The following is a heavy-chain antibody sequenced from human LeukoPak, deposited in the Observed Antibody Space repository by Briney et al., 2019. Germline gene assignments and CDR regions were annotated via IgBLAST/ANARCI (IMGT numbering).Heavy chain of an antibody. J-gene: IGHJ4*02. CDR1: GGSISSYY. CDR3: ARGARWTDY. CDR2: IYYSGST. Sequence: SETLSLTCTVSGGSISSYYWSWIRQPPGKGLEWIGYIYYSGSTNYNPSLKSRVTISVDTSKNQFSLKLSSVTAADTAMYYCARGARWTDYWGQGALVTVSS. V-gene: IGHV4-59*01. D-gene: IGHD2-15*01.